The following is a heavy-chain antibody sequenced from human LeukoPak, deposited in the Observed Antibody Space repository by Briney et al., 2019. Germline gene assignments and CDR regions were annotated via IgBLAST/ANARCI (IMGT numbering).Heavy chain of an antibody. V-gene: IGHV1-3*01. CDR1: GYTFTSYA. CDR3: ARDWTYYHGPGHDAFDI. Sequence: ASVKVSCKASGYTFTSYAMHWVRQAPGQRLEWMGWINAGNGNTKYSQKFQGRVTITRDTSASTAYMELSSLSSEDTAVSYRARDWTYYHGPGHDAFDIWGPGTMVTVSS. J-gene: IGHJ3*02. D-gene: IGHD3-10*01. CDR2: INAGNGNT.